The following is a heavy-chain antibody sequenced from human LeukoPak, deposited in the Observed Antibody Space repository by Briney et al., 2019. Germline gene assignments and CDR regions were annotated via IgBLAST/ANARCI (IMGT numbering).Heavy chain of an antibody. D-gene: IGHD3-3*01. CDR2: TYYSGST. J-gene: IGHJ3*02. CDR1: GGSISSGDYY. CDR3: ARVGFGVIIPPYAFDI. Sequence: PSQTLSLTCTVSGGSISSGDYYWSWIRQPPGKGLEWIGYTYYSGSTYYNPSLKSRITISVDTSKNQFSLKLTSVTAADTAVYYCARVGFGVIIPPYAFDIWGQGTMVTVSS. V-gene: IGHV4-30-4*08.